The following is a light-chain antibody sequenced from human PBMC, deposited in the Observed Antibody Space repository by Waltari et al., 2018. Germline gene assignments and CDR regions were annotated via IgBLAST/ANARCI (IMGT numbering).Light chain of an antibody. CDR3: QQYYSYPRT. CDR2: AAS. V-gene: IGKV1-8*01. CDR1: QGISSY. J-gene: IGKJ1*01. Sequence: IRMTQSPSSFSASTGDRVTITCRASQGISSYLAWYQQKPGKAPKLLIYAASTLQSGVPSRFSGSGSGTDFTLTISCLQSEDFATYYCQQYYSYPRTFGQGTKVEIK.